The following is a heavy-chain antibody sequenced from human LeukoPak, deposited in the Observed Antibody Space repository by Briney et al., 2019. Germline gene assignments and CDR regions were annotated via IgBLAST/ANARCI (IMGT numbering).Heavy chain of an antibody. D-gene: IGHD6-13*01. CDR2: IYYRRST. CDR3: ARHRAGSSWPRYYYYGMDV. CDR1: GGSLSRYF. V-gene: IGHV4-59*08. Sequence: PSETLSLTRTVSGGSLSRYFCSWIRPPPGKRVEWIGHIYYRRSTNYNPSLKSRVTIPVDTSKNQFSLKLSSVTAADTAVYYCARHRAGSSWPRYYYYGMDVWGQGTTVTVSS. J-gene: IGHJ6*02.